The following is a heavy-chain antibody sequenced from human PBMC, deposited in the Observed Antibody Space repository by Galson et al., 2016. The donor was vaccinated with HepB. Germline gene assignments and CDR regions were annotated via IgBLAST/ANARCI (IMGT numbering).Heavy chain of an antibody. V-gene: IGHV5-10-1*01. CDR2: IDPSDSYT. CDR1: GYSFTNFW. J-gene: IGHJ3*02. CDR3: ARLAPVENAFDI. Sequence: QSGAEVKKPGESLRISCKTSGYSFTNFWINWVRQMPGKGLEWMGRIDPSDSYTYYRPSLQGHVTISVDKSLSTAYLQWSSLKASDTAIYNCARLAPVENAFDIWSQGTLVSVSS.